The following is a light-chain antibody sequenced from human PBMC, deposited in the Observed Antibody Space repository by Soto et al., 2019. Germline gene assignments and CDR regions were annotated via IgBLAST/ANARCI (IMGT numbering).Light chain of an antibody. CDR1: QGVSSY. J-gene: IGKJ4*01. CDR2: DAS. V-gene: IGKV3-11*01. CDR3: QQRSNLPLT. Sequence: EIVLTQSPATLSLSPGERATLSCRASQGVSSYLAWYQQKPGQAPRLLIYDASNRATGIPSRFSGSGSGTDFTLTISSLEPEDFAVYYCQQRSNLPLTFGGGTKVEIK.